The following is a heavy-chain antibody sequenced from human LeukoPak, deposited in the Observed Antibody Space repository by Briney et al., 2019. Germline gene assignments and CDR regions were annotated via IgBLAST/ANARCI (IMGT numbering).Heavy chain of an antibody. CDR1: GFIFSSYW. Sequence: GGSLRLSCAASGFIFSSYWMHWVRQAPGKGLVWVSRIKSDGTTTSYADSVKGRFTISRDNAENTLYLQMNSLRAEDTAVYYCARVGAVAGAFDIWGQGTMVTVSS. J-gene: IGHJ3*02. CDR2: IKSDGTTT. D-gene: IGHD6-19*01. V-gene: IGHV3-74*01. CDR3: ARVGAVAGAFDI.